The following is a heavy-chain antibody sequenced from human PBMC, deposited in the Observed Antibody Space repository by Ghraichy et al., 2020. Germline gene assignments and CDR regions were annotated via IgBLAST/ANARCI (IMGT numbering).Heavy chain of an antibody. CDR1: GFTVSSNY. CDR3: ARVPPDYYDSSGYSDY. J-gene: IGHJ4*02. V-gene: IGHV3-53*01. Sequence: GGSLRLSCAASGFTVSSNYMSWVRQAPGKGLEWVSVIYSGGSTYYADSVKGRFTISRDNSKNTLYLQMNSLRAEDTAVYYCARVPPDYYDSSGYSDYWGQGTLVTVSS. CDR2: IYSGGST. D-gene: IGHD3-22*01.